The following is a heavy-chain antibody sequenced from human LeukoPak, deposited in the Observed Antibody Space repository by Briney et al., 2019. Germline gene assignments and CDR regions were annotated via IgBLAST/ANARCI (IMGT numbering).Heavy chain of an antibody. CDR1: GGSVSNDY. J-gene: IGHJ6*03. V-gene: IGHV4-59*02. D-gene: IGHD6-13*01. Sequence: ASETLSLTCTVSGGSVSNDYWSWVRQPPGKALEWIGNIYYSGSTNYNPSLKSRVTISLDTSKNQFSLKLTSVTAADTVVYYCARVVSSSWEYYYYMDVWGKGTTVTISS. CDR2: IYYSGST. CDR3: ARVVSSSWEYYYYMDV.